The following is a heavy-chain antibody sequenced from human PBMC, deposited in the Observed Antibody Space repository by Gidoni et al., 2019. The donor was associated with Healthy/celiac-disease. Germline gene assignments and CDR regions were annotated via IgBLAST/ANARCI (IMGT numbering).Heavy chain of an antibody. CDR1: GYSISSGYY. D-gene: IGHD4-17*01. V-gene: IGHV4-38-2*01. CDR3: ARTAGGDYRY. J-gene: IGHJ4*02. Sequence: QVQLQESGPGLVKPSETLSLTCAVSGYSISSGYYWGWFRQPPGKGLEWIGSIYHSGCTYYNPSLKSRVTISVDTSKNQFSLKLSSVTAADTAVYYCARTAGGDYRYWGQGTLVTVSS. CDR2: IYHSGCT.